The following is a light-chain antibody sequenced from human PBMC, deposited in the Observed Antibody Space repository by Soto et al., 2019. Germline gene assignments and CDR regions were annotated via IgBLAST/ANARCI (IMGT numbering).Light chain of an antibody. CDR3: LQHHGFPPT. CDR2: AAS. CDR1: KEIRRD. Sequence: DIQMTQSPSSLSASVGARVSITCRESKEIRRDLGWYQQRPGEAPKRLIYAASRLQSGVPSRFSGRGSGADFTLTISSLQPEDFATYYCLQHHGFPPTFGQGTKVDI. V-gene: IGKV1-17*01. J-gene: IGKJ1*01.